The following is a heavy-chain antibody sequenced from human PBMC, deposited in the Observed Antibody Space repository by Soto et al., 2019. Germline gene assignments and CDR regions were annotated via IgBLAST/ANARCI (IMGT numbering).Heavy chain of an antibody. Sequence: ERCLRLSCATSGFSFSTNAMSWVRQATGMGLEFVSLISGSGNTIYYADSVKGRFTISRDNSMNTVSLQMNSLRAEDTAVYYCAKVGYDTFGYYLRSFDCWGQGTLVTVSS. J-gene: IGHJ4*02. V-gene: IGHV3-23*01. CDR2: ISGSGNTI. CDR1: GFSFSTNA. D-gene: IGHD2-2*03. CDR3: AKVGYDTFGYYLRSFDC.